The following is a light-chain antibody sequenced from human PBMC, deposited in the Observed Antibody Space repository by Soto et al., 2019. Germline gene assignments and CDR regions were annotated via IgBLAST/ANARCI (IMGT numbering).Light chain of an antibody. J-gene: IGKJ1*01. CDR2: KAS. CDR3: QQYYTYPWT. V-gene: IGKV1-5*03. Sequence: DIQMTQSPSTLSASVGDRVTITCRASRSFSGGLAGYQQGPGKAPKLLIYKASNLESGFPSRFSGSGSGTELTLTISSLHPDDFATYYCQQYYTYPWTFGPGTKVEIK. CDR1: RSFSGG.